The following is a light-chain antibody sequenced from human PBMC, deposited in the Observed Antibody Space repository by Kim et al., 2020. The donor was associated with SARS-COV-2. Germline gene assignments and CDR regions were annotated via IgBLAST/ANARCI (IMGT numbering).Light chain of an antibody. J-gene: IGKJ4*01. Sequence: DIQMTQSPSSLAASVGDRVTISCRASQSIGTYLNWYQQKPGKPPKLPIYAASTLQSGIPSRFSGSGSGTDFTLTISSLQPEDFATYYCQQSHTTPLLTFGGGTKVDIK. V-gene: IGKV1-39*01. CDR3: QQSHTTPLLT. CDR1: QSIGTY. CDR2: AAS.